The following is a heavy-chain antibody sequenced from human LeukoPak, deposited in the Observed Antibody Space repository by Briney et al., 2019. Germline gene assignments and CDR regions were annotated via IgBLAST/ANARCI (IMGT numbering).Heavy chain of an antibody. CDR1: GFTSSSFY. CDR3: ARDPYYYDSSGYYAPFDY. J-gene: IGHJ4*02. V-gene: IGHV3-33*01. CDR2: IWYDGSNK. D-gene: IGHD3-22*01. Sequence: GRSLRLSCAVSGFTSSSFYTEWVRPAPDNGLEWVAVIWYDGSNKYYADSVTGRFTLFRHTSQNTPYLQMNSLRAEDTGVYYCARDPYYYDSSGYYAPFDYWGQGTLVTVSS.